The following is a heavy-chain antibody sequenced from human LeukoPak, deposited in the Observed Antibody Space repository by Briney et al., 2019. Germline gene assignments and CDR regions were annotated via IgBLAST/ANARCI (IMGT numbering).Heavy chain of an antibody. D-gene: IGHD5-12*01. Sequence: RGSLRLSCAASGFTFTSYAMHWVRQAPGQGLEYVSAISRNGGSTNYAKYVKGRFTISRDTSTNTLYLQMGSLRAEDMAVYYCAMFSSYDPTMYDYWGQGTLVTVSS. CDR3: AMFSSYDPTMYDY. CDR2: ISRNGGST. J-gene: IGHJ4*02. V-gene: IGHV3-64*01. CDR1: GFTFTSYA.